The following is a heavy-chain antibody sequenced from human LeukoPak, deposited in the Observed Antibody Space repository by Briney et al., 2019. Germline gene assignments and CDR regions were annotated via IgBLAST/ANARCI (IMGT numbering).Heavy chain of an antibody. Sequence: ASVKVSCKASGYTFSSYDINWVRQATGQGLEWLGWMNPITGNTGYAQKFQGRVTITRDTSINTAYMDLTNLRSEDTAVYYCARASDTTMAYGGNYFDYWGQGTLVTVSS. J-gene: IGHJ4*02. V-gene: IGHV1-8*01. CDR1: GYTFSSYD. CDR3: ARASDTTMAYGGNYFDY. CDR2: MNPITGNT. D-gene: IGHD5-18*01.